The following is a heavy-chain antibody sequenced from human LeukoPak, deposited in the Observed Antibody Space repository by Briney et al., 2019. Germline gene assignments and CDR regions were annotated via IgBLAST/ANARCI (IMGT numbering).Heavy chain of an antibody. Sequence: PSETLSLTCTVSGGSISSYYWSWIRQPPGKGLEWIGYIYYSGSTYYKPSLKSRVTISVDTSKNQFSLKLSSVTAADTAVYYCAGLYGSGSYYGYWGQGTLVTVSS. CDR1: GGSISSYY. CDR2: IYYSGST. J-gene: IGHJ4*02. D-gene: IGHD3-10*01. V-gene: IGHV4-59*08. CDR3: AGLYGSGSYYGY.